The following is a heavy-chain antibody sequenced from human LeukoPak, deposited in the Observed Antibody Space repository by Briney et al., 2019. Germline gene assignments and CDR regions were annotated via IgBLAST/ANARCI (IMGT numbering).Heavy chain of an antibody. D-gene: IGHD2-8*02. CDR3: ARVPAWFIREVEDY. V-gene: IGHV1-18*01. Sequence: ASVKVCCKASGYTFTSYGVSWVRQAPGQGLEWMGWISAYNGNTNYAQKLQGRVTMTTDTSMSTAYMELRSLRSDDTAVYYCARVPAWFIREVEDYWGQGTLVTVSS. J-gene: IGHJ4*02. CDR1: GYTFTSYG. CDR2: ISAYNGNT.